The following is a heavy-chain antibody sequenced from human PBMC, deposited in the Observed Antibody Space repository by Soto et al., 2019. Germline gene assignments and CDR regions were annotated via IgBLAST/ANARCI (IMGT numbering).Heavy chain of an antibody. D-gene: IGHD2-15*01. CDR1: GYSFTSYW. CDR2: IYPGDSDT. V-gene: IGHV5-51*01. Sequence: PGESRTISCKGSGYSFTSYWIGWVRQMPGKGLEWMGIIYPGDSDTRYSPSFQGQVTISADKSISTAYLQWSSLKASDTAMYYCARVGFCSGGSCYPYYYYGMDVWGQGTTVTVSS. J-gene: IGHJ6*02. CDR3: ARVGFCSGGSCYPYYYYGMDV.